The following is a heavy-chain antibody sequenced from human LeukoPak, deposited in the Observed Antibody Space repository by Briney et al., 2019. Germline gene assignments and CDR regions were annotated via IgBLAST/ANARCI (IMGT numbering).Heavy chain of an antibody. D-gene: IGHD3-22*01. Sequence: GGSLRLSCAASGFTFSSYAMSWVRQAPGKGLEWVSAISGSGGSTYYADSVKGRFTISRDNSKNTLYLQMNSLRAEDTAVYYCAKEGAMIVVVSGSLDAFDIWGQGTMVTVSS. CDR1: GFTFSSYA. J-gene: IGHJ3*02. CDR3: AKEGAMIVVVSGSLDAFDI. CDR2: ISGSGGST. V-gene: IGHV3-23*01.